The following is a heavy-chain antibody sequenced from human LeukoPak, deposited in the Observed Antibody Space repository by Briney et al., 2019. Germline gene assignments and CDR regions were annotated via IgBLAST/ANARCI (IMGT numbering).Heavy chain of an antibody. CDR2: INHSGRI. J-gene: IGHJ2*01. CDR3: ARTGEFVGYFDL. D-gene: IGHD3-10*01. V-gene: IGHV4-34*01. Sequence: PGGSLRLSCVVYGGSFSTDYWSWVRQPPGKGLEWIGEINHSGRINYNPSLKSRVTISVDTSKNQFALKLTSVTAADPAVYYCARTGEFVGYFDLWGRGTLVTVSS. CDR1: GGSFSTDY.